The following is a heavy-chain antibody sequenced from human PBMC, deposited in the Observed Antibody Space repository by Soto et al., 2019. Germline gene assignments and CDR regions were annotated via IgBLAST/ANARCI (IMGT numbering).Heavy chain of an antibody. CDR3: AKYAVSYNGKWEWFDS. CDR2: IGGGNTDR. J-gene: IGHJ5*01. CDR1: RFTFRHYA. Sequence: DVQLLESGGALVQPGGSLTLSCAASRFTFRHYAMNWVRQAPGKGLEWVSSIGGGNTDRYYADSVKGRFIVSRDNSKNTMYLQMNSLRDDDTAVYYCAKYAVSYNGKWEWFDSLGQGTLVTVSS. V-gene: IGHV3-23*01. D-gene: IGHD1-26*01.